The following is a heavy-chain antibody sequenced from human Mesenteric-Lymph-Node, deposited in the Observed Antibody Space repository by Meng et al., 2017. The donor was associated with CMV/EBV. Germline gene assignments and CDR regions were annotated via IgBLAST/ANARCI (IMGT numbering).Heavy chain of an antibody. CDR2: TYYRSKWYN. J-gene: IGHJ4*02. Sequence: LTCPISGHSVSGNGAAWNWIGQSPSRGLEWLGRTYYRSKWYNEYAESVKSRITISPDTSKNQFSLQLNSVTPEDTAVYYCASRMLDYWGQGTLVTVSS. V-gene: IGHV6-1*01. CDR3: ASRMLDY. CDR1: GHSVSGNGAA. D-gene: IGHD2-8*01.